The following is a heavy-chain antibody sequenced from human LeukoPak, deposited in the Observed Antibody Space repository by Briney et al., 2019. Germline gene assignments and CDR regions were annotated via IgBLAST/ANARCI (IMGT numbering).Heavy chain of an antibody. J-gene: IGHJ3*02. CDR1: GYTLTELS. CDR2: FDPEDGET. D-gene: IGHD3-22*01. CDR3: ATGLSGDSSGWAFDI. Sequence: VASVKVSCKVSGYTLTELSMHWVRQAPGKGLEWMGGFDPEDGETIYAQKFQGRVTMTEDTSTDTAYMELSSLRSEDTAVYYCATGLSGDSSGWAFDIWGQGTMVTVSS. V-gene: IGHV1-24*01.